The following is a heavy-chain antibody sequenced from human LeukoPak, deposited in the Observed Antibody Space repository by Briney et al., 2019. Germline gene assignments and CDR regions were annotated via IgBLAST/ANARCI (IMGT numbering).Heavy chain of an antibody. CDR2: ISYSGSA. Sequence: SETLSLTCTVSGGSLSSSSRFWGWIRQPPGKGLEWIGTISYSGSALYNPSLKSRVTISVDTSKNQCSLKLSSVTAADTAVYYCARGRRNIAAAGTSPYYYYGMDVWGQGTTVTVSS. D-gene: IGHD6-13*01. J-gene: IGHJ6*02. V-gene: IGHV4-39*07. CDR3: ARGRRNIAAAGTSPYYYYGMDV. CDR1: GGSLSSSSRF.